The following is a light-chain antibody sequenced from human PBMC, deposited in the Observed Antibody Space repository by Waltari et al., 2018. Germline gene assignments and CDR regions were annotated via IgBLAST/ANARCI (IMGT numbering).Light chain of an antibody. CDR2: DVN. CDR1: RSDVGASEH. Sequence: QSALTQPASVSGSPGKSITISCTGTRSDVGASEHVSWYQQHPGKGPKHIIYDVNERPSRGSYRVSGSKSDKTAYLTISVIQAEDEADYYCNSYTTNTSLFYVFGIGTRVTVL. CDR3: NSYTTNTSLFYV. V-gene: IGLV2-14*03. J-gene: IGLJ1*01.